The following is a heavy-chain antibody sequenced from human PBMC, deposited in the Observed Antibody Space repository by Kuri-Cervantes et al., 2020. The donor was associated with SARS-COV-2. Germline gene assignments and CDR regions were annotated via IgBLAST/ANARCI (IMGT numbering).Heavy chain of an antibody. CDR1: GYTFTGYY. D-gene: IGHD1-26*01. V-gene: IGHV1-2*02. CDR2: INPNSGGT. Sequence: ASVKVSCKASGYTFTGYYMHWVRQAPGQGLEWMGWINPNSGGTNYAQKFQGRVTMTEDTSTDTAYMELSSLRSEDTAVYYCATVAGAIVGAMAYWGQGTLVTVSS. J-gene: IGHJ4*02. CDR3: ATVAGAIVGAMAY.